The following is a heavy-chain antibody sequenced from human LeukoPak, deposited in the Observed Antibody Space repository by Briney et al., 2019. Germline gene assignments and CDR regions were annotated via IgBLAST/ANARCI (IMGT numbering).Heavy chain of an antibody. Sequence: SVKVSCKASGGTFSSYAISWVRQAPGQGLEWMGRIIPILGIANYAQKFQGRVTITADKSTSTAYMELSSLRSEDTAVYYCARVVVAADDYYYYYGMDVWGQGTTVTVSS. J-gene: IGHJ6*02. CDR2: IIPILGIA. V-gene: IGHV1-69*04. CDR1: GGTFSSYA. D-gene: IGHD2-15*01. CDR3: ARVVVAADDYYYYYGMDV.